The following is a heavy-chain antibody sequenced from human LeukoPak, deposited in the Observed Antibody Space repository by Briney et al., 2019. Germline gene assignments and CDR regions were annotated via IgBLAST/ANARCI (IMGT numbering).Heavy chain of an antibody. CDR2: IKQDGSEK. Sequence: PGGSLRLSCAASGFTFSSYWMSWVRQAPGKGLEWVANIKQDGSEKYYVDSVKGRFTISRDNAKNSLYLQMNSLGAEDTAVYYCARGHYDFWSGYGYYYYYMDVWGKGTTVTVSS. V-gene: IGHV3-7*01. CDR3: ARGHYDFWSGYGYYYYYMDV. J-gene: IGHJ6*03. CDR1: GFTFSSYW. D-gene: IGHD3-3*01.